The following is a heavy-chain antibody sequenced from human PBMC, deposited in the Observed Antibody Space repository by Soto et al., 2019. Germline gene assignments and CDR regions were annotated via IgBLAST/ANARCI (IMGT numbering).Heavy chain of an antibody. Sequence: QVQLVQSGAEVKKPGASVKVSCKASRYTFTTNDINWVRQATGQGLEWMGWMSPETGNTAYAQKFQGRVTMTSDTSISTVYMELSRLRSEYTAVYYCAGGPPNWGFDFWGQGTLVTVSS. CDR1: RYTFTTND. CDR2: MSPETGNT. CDR3: AGGPPNWGFDF. J-gene: IGHJ4*02. D-gene: IGHD7-27*01. V-gene: IGHV1-8*01.